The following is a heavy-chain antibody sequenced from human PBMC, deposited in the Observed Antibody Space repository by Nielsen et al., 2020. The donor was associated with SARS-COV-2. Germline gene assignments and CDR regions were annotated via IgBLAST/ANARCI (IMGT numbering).Heavy chain of an antibody. CDR2: IYSGGSST. CDR3: AREELRGVIMNYYYYYGMDV. CDR1: GFTFSSYA. J-gene: IGHJ6*02. D-gene: IGHD3-10*01. Sequence: GESLKISCAASGFTFSSYAMSWVRQAPGKGLEWVSVIYSGGSSTYYADSVKGRFTISRDNAKNSLYLQMNSLRAEDTAVYYCAREELRGVIMNYYYYYGMDVWGQGTTVTVSS. V-gene: IGHV3-23*03.